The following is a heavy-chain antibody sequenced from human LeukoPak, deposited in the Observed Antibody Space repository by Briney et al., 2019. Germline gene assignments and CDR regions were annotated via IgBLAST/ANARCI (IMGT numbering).Heavy chain of an antibody. J-gene: IGHJ4*02. CDR1: GYTFTSYA. Sequence: ASVKVSCKASGYTFTSYAMHWVRQAPGQRLEWMGWINAGNGNTKYSQKFQGRVTITRDTSASTAYMELSSLRSEDTAVYYCVLDWDILAGVDYWGQGTLVTVSS. V-gene: IGHV1-3*01. D-gene: IGHD3-9*01. CDR2: INAGNGNT. CDR3: VLDWDILAGVDY.